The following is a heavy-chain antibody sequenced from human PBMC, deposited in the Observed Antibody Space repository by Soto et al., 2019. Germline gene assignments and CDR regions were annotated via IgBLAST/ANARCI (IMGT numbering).Heavy chain of an antibody. CDR2: IHHSGST. J-gene: IGHJ4*02. Sequence: QLQLQESGSGLVKPSQTLSLTCAVSGGSISSGGYSWSCIRQPPGKGLEWIGYIHHSGSTYYNPSRKVRVTKSVDRSKNQFSLKLSSVTAADTAVYYCAAGGGLPRYYWGQGTLVTVSS. V-gene: IGHV4-30-2*01. CDR3: AAGGGLPRYY. D-gene: IGHD5-12*01. CDR1: GGSISSGGYS.